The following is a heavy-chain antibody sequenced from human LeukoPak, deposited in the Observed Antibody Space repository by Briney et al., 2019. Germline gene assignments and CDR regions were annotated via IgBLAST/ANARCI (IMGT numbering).Heavy chain of an antibody. V-gene: IGHV3-30*04. CDR3: ARESYGSEYYYMDV. D-gene: IGHD3-10*01. CDR1: GFTFSSYA. J-gene: IGHJ6*03. Sequence: PGRSLRLSCAASGFTFSSYAMHWVRQAPGKGLEWVAVISYDGSNKYYADSVKGRFTISRDNSKNTLYLQMNSLRAEDTAVYYCARESYGSEYYYMDVWGKGTTVTVSS. CDR2: ISYDGSNK.